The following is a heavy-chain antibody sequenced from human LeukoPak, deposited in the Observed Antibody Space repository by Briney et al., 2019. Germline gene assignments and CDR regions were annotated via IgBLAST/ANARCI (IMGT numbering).Heavy chain of an antibody. CDR3: ARDYSSSGSFFGYYYGMDV. J-gene: IGHJ6*02. CDR2: VSGSSTSI. CDR1: GFTFSSYS. D-gene: IGHD1-26*01. Sequence: PGGSLRLSCAASGFTFSSYSMNWVRQAPGKGLEWISYVSGSSTSIHWAESLKGRFTISRDNAKNSLYLQMNSLRDEDTAVYYCARDYSSSGSFFGYYYGMDVWGQGTTVTVSS. V-gene: IGHV3-48*02.